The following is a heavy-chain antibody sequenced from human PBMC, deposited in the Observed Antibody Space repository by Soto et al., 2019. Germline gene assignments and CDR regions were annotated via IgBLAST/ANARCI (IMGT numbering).Heavy chain of an antibody. CDR3: ARVRSTSVYYFDY. V-gene: IGHV4-59*01. CDR1: GGSISSYY. Sequence: ASETLSLTCTVSGGSISSYYWSWIRQPPGKGLEWIGYIYYSGSTNYNPSLKSRVAISVDTSKNQFSLKLSSVTAADTAVYYCARVRSTSVYYFDYWGQGTLVTVSS. CDR2: IYYSGST. D-gene: IGHD2-2*01. J-gene: IGHJ4*02.